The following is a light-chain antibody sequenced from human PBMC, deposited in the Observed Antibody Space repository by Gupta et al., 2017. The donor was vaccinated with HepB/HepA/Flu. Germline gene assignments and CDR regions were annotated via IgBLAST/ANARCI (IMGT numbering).Light chain of an antibody. CDR2: QNT. Sequence: SSALPQPPSVSVSPGQTASITCSGDKLGDKYACWYQQKPGQSLVLVIYQNTKRPSGSPERFSGSNSGNTATLTISGTQAMDEADYYCQSWDYSTVVFGGGTKLTVL. J-gene: IGLJ2*01. CDR3: QSWDYSTVV. CDR1: KLGDKY. V-gene: IGLV3-1*01.